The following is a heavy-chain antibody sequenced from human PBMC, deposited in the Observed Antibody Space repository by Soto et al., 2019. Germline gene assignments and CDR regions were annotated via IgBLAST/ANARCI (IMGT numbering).Heavy chain of an antibody. V-gene: IGHV4-39*01. CDR3: ARGGGTHYDYPGYFDY. CDR2: IYYSGST. CDR1: GGSISSSSYY. Sequence: QLQLQESGPGLVKPSETLSLTCTVSGGSISSSSYYWGWIRQPPGKGLEWIGSIYYSGSTYYNPSLKSRVTISVDTSKNQFSLKLSSVTAADTAVYYCARGGGTHYDYPGYFDYWGQGTLVTVSS. J-gene: IGHJ4*02. D-gene: IGHD5-12*01.